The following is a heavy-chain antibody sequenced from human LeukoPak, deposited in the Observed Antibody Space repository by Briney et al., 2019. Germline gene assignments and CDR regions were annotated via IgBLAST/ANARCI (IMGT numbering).Heavy chain of an antibody. J-gene: IGHJ4*02. D-gene: IGHD5-24*01. CDR3: ARNGGGGYNYYFDY. CDR1: GGSFSGYY. CDR2: INHSGST. Sequence: SETLSLTCAVYGGSFSGYYWSWIRQPPGKGLEWIGEINHSGSTNYNPSLKSRVTISVDTSKNQFSLKLSSVTAADTAVYYCARNGGGGYNYYFDYWGQGTLVTVSS. V-gene: IGHV4-34*01.